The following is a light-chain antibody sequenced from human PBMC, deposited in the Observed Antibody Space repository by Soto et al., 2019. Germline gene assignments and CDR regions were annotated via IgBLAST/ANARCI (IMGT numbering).Light chain of an antibody. Sequence: PGTVSLSTQASATLSCGASQSVSSTTLAWYKQKPGQAPSLLIHGASSRATGIPERFSGSGSGTDFTLTISRLEPEDFAVYYCHQYGSSPRTFGQGTKVDI. CDR2: GAS. CDR1: QSVSSTT. J-gene: IGKJ1*01. V-gene: IGKV3-20*01. CDR3: HQYGSSPRT.